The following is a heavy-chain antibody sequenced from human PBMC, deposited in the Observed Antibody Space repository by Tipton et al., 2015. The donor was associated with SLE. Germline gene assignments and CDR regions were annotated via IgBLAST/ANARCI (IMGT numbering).Heavy chain of an antibody. J-gene: IGHJ6*03. CDR1: GYTFTSYR. CDR2: ISGYNGNT. CDR3: ARLGDWDQYYYMDV. V-gene: IGHV1-18*01. D-gene: IGHD3-16*01. Sequence: LVQSGAEVRKPGASVTVSCKASGYTFTSYRITWVRQAPGQGLEWMGWISGYNGNTNYAQKLQGRVTMTTDTSTSTAYMELRSLRSDDTAVYYCARLGDWDQYYYMDVWGKGTTVTVSS.